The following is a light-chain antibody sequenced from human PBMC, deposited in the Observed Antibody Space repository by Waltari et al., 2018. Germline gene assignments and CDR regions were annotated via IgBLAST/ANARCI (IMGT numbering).Light chain of an antibody. CDR2: KVS. CDR3: MQGSHWPWT. J-gene: IGKJ1*01. CDR1: QSLVASDGNTY. V-gene: IGKV2-30*01. Sequence: DVVMTQSPLSLPVTLGQPASISCRSSQSLVASDGNTYFNWFQQRPSQSPRRLLYKVSNRDSGVPDRFTGSGSGTEFTLRISRVEAEDVGVYYCMQGSHWPWTFGQGTKVEIK.